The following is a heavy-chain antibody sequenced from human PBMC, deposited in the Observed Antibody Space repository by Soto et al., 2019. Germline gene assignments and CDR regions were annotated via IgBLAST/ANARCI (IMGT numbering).Heavy chain of an antibody. CDR1: GYSFTSYW. D-gene: IGHD3-22*01. CDR3: ARQGADNYYDSSGYLGPYYYGMDV. V-gene: IGHV5-10-1*01. J-gene: IGHJ6*02. Sequence: GESLKISCKGSGYSFTSYWISWVRQMPGKGLEWMGRIDPSDSYTNYSPSFQGHVTISADKSISTAYLQWSSLKASDTAMYYCARQGADNYYDSSGYLGPYYYGMDVWGQGTTVTVSS. CDR2: IDPSDSYT.